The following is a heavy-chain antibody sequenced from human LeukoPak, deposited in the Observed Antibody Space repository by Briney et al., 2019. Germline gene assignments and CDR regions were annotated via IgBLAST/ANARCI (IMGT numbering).Heavy chain of an antibody. J-gene: IGHJ4*02. Sequence: GGSLRLSCAASGFTFSGYEMNWVRQAPGKGLEWVSYISSSGSTIYYADSVKGRFTISRDNAKNSLYLQMNSLRAEDTAVYYCFFIKVGGDYWGQGTLVTVSS. V-gene: IGHV3-48*03. CDR3: FFIKVGGDY. CDR1: GFTFSGYE. CDR2: ISSSGSTI.